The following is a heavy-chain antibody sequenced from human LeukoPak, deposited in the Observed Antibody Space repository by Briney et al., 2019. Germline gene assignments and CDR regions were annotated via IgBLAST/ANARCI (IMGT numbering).Heavy chain of an antibody. CDR1: GFTFTSYA. D-gene: IGHD3-9*01. Sequence: PGGSLRLSCAASGFTFTSYAMNWVRQAPGKGLEWVSTISRSSGITYYAHSVKGRVTISRDNSKNTLYLQMNSLRAEDTAVYYCAKHYDILSGYYSGVDYWGQGTLVTVSS. J-gene: IGHJ4*02. V-gene: IGHV3-23*01. CDR2: ISRSSGIT. CDR3: AKHYDILSGYYSGVDY.